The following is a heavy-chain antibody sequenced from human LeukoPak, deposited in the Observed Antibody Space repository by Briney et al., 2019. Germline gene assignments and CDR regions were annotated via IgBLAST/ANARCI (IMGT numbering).Heavy chain of an antibody. CDR1: GFTFNRYA. V-gene: IGHV3-23*01. J-gene: IGHJ4*02. CDR2: LSSSGGST. CDR3: RGVTVTTDF. D-gene: IGHD4-17*01. Sequence: GSLRLSCAASGFTFNRYAMNWVRQAPGKGLEWVSGLSSSGGSTFYADSVKGRFTISRDNSKNTVYLQMNSLRGEDTAIYCARGVTVTTDFWGQGTLVTVSS.